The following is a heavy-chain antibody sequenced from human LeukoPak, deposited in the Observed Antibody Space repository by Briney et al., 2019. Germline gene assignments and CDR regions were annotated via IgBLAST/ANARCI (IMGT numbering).Heavy chain of an antibody. Sequence: SETLSLTCTVSGGSISSYYWSWIRQPPGKRLEWIGYIYYSGSTNYNPSLKSRVTISIDTSKKQFSLRLSSVTAADTAVYYCARQVTDGSGSYNFDYWGQGTLVTVSS. V-gene: IGHV4-59*08. D-gene: IGHD3-10*01. CDR2: IYYSGST. CDR3: ARQVTDGSGSYNFDY. J-gene: IGHJ4*02. CDR1: GGSISSYY.